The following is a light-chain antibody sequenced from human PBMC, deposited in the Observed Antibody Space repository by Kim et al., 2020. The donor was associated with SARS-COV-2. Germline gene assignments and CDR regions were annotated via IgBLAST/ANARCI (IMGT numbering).Light chain of an antibody. J-gene: IGKJ2*01. V-gene: IGKV1-39*01. CDR1: RSIGNH. CDR3: QQSDIIPYT. Sequence: DIQMTQSPSSLSASVGDRVTITCRASRSIGNHLNWYQQRPGKAPNLLIYAASNLQTGVSSRFSGSESGTDFTLTIRNLQPDDSATYYCQQSDIIPYTFGQGTKLEI. CDR2: AAS.